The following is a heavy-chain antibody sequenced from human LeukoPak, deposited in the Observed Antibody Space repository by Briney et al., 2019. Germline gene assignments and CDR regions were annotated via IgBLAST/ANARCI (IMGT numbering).Heavy chain of an antibody. CDR2: ISWNSGSI. V-gene: IGHV3-9*01. CDR3: ARGPTLSGYFMDY. Sequence: PGRSLRLSCAASGFTFDDYTMHWVRQAPGKGLEWVSGISWNSGSIGYADSVKGRFTISRDNAKNSLYLQMNSLRAEDTALYYCARGPTLSGYFMDYWGQGTLVTVSS. CDR1: GFTFDDYT. D-gene: IGHD3-9*01. J-gene: IGHJ4*02.